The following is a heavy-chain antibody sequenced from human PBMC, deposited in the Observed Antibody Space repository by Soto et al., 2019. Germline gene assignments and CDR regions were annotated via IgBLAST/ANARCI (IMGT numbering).Heavy chain of an antibody. Sequence: GGSLRLSCAASGFTFSSYWMSWVRQAPGKGLEWVANIKQDGSEKYYVDSVKGRFTISRDNAKNSLYLQMNSLRAEDTAVYYCASVREGGSYFPAAFDIWGQGTMVTVSS. V-gene: IGHV3-7*03. D-gene: IGHD1-26*01. J-gene: IGHJ3*02. CDR2: IKQDGSEK. CDR1: GFTFSSYW. CDR3: ASVREGGSYFPAAFDI.